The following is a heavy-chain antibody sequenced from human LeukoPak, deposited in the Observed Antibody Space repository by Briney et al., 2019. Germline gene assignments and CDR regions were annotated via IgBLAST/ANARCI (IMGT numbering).Heavy chain of an antibody. D-gene: IGHD3-10*01. CDR2: ISSSSSYI. V-gene: IGHV3-21*04. CDR1: GFTFSSYS. Sequence: PGGSLRLSCAASGFTFSSYSMNWVRQAPGKGLEWVSSISSSSSYIYYADSVKGRFTISRDNAKNSLYLQMNSLRAEDTAVYYCAKGAMVRGVDDYWGQGTLVTVSS. J-gene: IGHJ4*02. CDR3: AKGAMVRGVDDY.